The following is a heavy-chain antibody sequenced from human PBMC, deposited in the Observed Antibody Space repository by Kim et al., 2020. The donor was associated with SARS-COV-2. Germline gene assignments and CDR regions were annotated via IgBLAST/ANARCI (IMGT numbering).Heavy chain of an antibody. J-gene: IGHJ6*02. V-gene: IGHV3-53*01. CDR3: ARAGAAPPHYDILTGWGSVNPHYYYYGMDV. CDR2: IYSGCST. D-gene: IGHD3-9*01. Sequence: GGSLRLSCAASGLTVSSNYMSWVRQAPGKGLEWVSVIYSGCSTYYADSVKGRFTISRDNSKNTLYLQMNSLRAEDTAVYYCARAGAAPPHYDILTGWGSVNPHYYYYGMDVWGQGTTVTVSS. CDR1: GLTVSSNY.